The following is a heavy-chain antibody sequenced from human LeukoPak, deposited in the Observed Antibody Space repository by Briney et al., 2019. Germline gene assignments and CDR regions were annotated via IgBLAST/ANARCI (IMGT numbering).Heavy chain of an antibody. J-gene: IGHJ4*02. CDR1: GYTFTGYY. CDR3: ARISGKVGINLFDY. V-gene: IGHV1-2*02. CDR2: INPNSGGT. D-gene: IGHD1-26*01. Sequence: ASVKVSCKASGYTFTGYYMHWVRQAPGQGLEWMGWINPNSGGTNYAQKFQGRVTMTRDTSISTAYMELSRLRSDDTAVYYCARISGKVGINLFDYWGQGTLVTVSS.